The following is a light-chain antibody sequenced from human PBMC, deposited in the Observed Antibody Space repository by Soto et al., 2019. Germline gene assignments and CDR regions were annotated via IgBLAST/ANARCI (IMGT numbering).Light chain of an antibody. CDR2: KAS. J-gene: IGKJ4*01. CDR3: QQANSFPLT. CDR1: QTISSW. V-gene: IGKV1-5*03. Sequence: DIQMTQSPSTLSGSVGDRVTTTCRASQTISSWLAWYQQKPGKAPKLLIYKASTLKSGVPSRFSGSGSGTEFTLTISSLQPDDFATYYCQQANSFPLTFGGGTKVDIK.